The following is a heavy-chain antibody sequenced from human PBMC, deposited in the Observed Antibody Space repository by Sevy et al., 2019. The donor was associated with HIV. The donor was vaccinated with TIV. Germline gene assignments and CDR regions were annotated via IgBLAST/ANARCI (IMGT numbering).Heavy chain of an antibody. CDR3: ARPGSGWFEFDS. D-gene: IGHD6-19*01. CDR2: IGSTGPTI. V-gene: IGHV3-48*02. CDR1: GFTFSRYS. Sequence: GGSLRLSCVASGFTFSRYSMNWVRQAPGKGLEWVSNIGSTGPTIYYADPVKVRFTISRDNAKNSLYLQMTSLGEEDTAVYYCARPGSGWFEFDSWGQGTLVTVSS. J-gene: IGHJ4*02.